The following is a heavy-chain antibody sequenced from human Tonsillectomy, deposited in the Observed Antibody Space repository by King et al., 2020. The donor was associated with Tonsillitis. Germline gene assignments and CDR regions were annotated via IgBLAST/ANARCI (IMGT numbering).Heavy chain of an antibody. D-gene: IGHD1-26*01. Sequence: VQLVESGGGLVQPGGSLRLSCAASGFTFSSYAMSWVRQAPGKGLEWVSAISGSGGSTYYADSVKGRFTISRDNSENTLYLQMNSLRAEDTAVYYCAKEIVGATTWYYGMDVWGQGTTVTVSS. CDR1: GFTFSSYA. V-gene: IGHV3-23*04. CDR2: ISGSGGST. CDR3: AKEIVGATTWYYGMDV. J-gene: IGHJ6*02.